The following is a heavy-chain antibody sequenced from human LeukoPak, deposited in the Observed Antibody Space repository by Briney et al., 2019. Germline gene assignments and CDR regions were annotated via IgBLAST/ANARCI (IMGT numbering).Heavy chain of an antibody. Sequence: SVKVSCKASGGTFSSYAISWVRQAPGQGLEWMGRIIPILGIANYAQKSQGRVTITADKSTSTVYMDLSSLRSEDTAVYYCAGGRLSRGDSSGFDYWGQGTLVTVSS. V-gene: IGHV1-69*04. CDR1: GGTFSSYA. J-gene: IGHJ4*02. CDR3: AGGRLSRGDSSGFDY. D-gene: IGHD5-18*01. CDR2: IIPILGIA.